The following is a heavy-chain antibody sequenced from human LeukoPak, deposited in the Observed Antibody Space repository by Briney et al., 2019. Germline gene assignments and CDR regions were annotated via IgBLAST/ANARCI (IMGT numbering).Heavy chain of an antibody. CDR2: ISGSGRST. J-gene: IGHJ4*02. Sequence: RGGSLRLSCAASGFTFTSYAMSWVRQAPGKGLEWVSVISGSGRSTDYADSVKGRFTISRDNSKNTLYLQMNSLRAEDTAVYYCAKAGRFSGTKTPDYWGQGTLVTVSS. V-gene: IGHV3-23*01. CDR3: AKAGRFSGTKTPDY. D-gene: IGHD1-26*01. CDR1: GFTFTSYA.